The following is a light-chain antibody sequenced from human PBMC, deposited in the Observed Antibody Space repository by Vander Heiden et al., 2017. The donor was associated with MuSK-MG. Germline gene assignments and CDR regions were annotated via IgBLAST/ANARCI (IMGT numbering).Light chain of an antibody. CDR3: SSYTSRSTYV. CDR1: SSDVGGYNY. V-gene: IGLV2-14*01. CDR2: EVS. J-gene: IGLJ1*01. Sequence: QSALTQPASVSGSPGQPITISCTGTSSDVGGYNYVSWYQHHPGKAPKLMIFEVSNRPSGVSDRFSGSKSVNTASLTISGLQADDEADYYCSSYTSRSTYVFGTGSKVTVL.